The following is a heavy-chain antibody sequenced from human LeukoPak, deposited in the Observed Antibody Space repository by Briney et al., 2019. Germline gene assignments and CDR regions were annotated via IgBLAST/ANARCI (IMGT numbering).Heavy chain of an antibody. Sequence: SVKVSCKASGGTFSSYATSWVRQAPGQGLEWMGGIIPIFGTANYAQKFQGRVTITADESTSTAYMELSSLRSEDTAVYYCARDVRIAAAGTNWFDPWGQGTLVTVSS. CDR2: IIPIFGTA. V-gene: IGHV1-69*13. CDR1: GGTFSSYA. CDR3: ARDVRIAAAGTNWFDP. D-gene: IGHD6-13*01. J-gene: IGHJ5*02.